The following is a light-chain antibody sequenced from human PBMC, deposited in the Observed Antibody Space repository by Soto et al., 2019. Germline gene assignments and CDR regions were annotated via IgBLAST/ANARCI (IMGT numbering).Light chain of an antibody. V-gene: IGKV1-39*01. Sequence: DIQMTRSPSSLSASVVDRLTITCRASQDITTYLNWFQQKPGKAPELLIYAASNLQSAVPSRFSGSGSGTDFTLTISSLQPEDFATYYCQQTYRTPLTFGGGTKVEIK. CDR2: AAS. J-gene: IGKJ4*01. CDR3: QQTYRTPLT. CDR1: QDITTY.